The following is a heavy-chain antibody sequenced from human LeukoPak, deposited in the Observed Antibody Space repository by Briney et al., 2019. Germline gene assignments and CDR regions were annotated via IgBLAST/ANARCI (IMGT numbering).Heavy chain of an antibody. Sequence: SETLSLTCTVSGGSISSSSYYWGWIRQPPGKGLEWIGSIYYSGSTYYNPSLKSRVTISVDTSKNQFSLKLSSVTAADTAVYYCARCSGGSCSYDYWGPGTLVTVSS. D-gene: IGHD2-15*01. CDR2: IYYSGST. CDR3: ARCSGGSCSYDY. CDR1: GGSISSSSYY. J-gene: IGHJ4*02. V-gene: IGHV4-39*01.